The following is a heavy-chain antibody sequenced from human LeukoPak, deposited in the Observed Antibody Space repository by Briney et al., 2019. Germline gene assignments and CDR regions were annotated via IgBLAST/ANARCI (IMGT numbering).Heavy chain of an antibody. J-gene: IGHJ4*02. V-gene: IGHV1-2*02. CDR1: GYTFTGYY. CDR2: INPNSGGT. CDR3: ARGGDIAARPFDY. D-gene: IGHD6-6*01. Sequence: ASVKVSCKASGYTFTGYYIHWVRQAPGQGLEWMGWINPNSGGTNYAQKFQDRVTMTRDTSISTAYMDLSRLRSDDTAVCYCARGGDIAARPFDYWGQGTLVTVSS.